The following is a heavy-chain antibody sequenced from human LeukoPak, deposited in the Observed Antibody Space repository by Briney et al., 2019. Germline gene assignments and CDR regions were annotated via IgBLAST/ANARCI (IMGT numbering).Heavy chain of an antibody. J-gene: IGHJ4*02. D-gene: IGHD3-22*01. CDR1: GITLSNYG. Sequence: GGSLRLSCAASGITLSNYGMSWVRQAPGKGLEGVAGISGSGGRTNYADAVKGRFTISRDNAKNTLFLQMNSLRVEDTAVYFCAKRGVVIRVILVGFHKEAYYFDSWGQGALVTVSS. V-gene: IGHV3-23*01. CDR3: AKRGVVIRVILVGFHKEAYYFDS. CDR2: ISGSGGRT.